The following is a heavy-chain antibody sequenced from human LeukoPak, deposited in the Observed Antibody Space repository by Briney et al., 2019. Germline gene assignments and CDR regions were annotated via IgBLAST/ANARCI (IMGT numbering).Heavy chain of an antibody. CDR1: GFTFSNYG. CDR2: ISYDGRNK. CDR3: ARDLSGSYVNY. Sequence: PGGSLRLSCAASGFTFSNYGIHWVRQAPGKGLEWVAVISYDGRNKYYADSVKGRFTISRDNAKKSLYLQMNSLRAEDTAVYYCARDLSGSYVNYWGQGTLVTVSS. J-gene: IGHJ4*02. V-gene: IGHV3-30*03. D-gene: IGHD1-26*01.